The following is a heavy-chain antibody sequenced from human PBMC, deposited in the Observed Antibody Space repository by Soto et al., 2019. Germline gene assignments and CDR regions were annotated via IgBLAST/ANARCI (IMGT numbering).Heavy chain of an antibody. CDR3: ARDKGRITNYYYYGMDV. CDR1: GGSISSYY. CDR2: IYTSGST. D-gene: IGHD1-20*01. V-gene: IGHV4-4*07. Sequence: SETLSLTCTVSGGSISSYYWSWIRQPTGKGLEWIGRIYTSGSTNYNPSLKSRVTMSVDTSKNQFSLKLSSVTAADTAVYYCARDKGRITNYYYYGMDVWGQGTTVTVSS. J-gene: IGHJ6*02.